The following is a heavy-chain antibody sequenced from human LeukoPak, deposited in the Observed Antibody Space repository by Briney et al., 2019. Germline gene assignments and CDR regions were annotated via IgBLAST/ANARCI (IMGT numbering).Heavy chain of an antibody. CDR3: ARRASENWFDP. CDR1: GGSISSYY. J-gene: IGHJ5*02. Sequence: PSETLSLTCTVSGGSISSYYWSWIRQPPGKGLEWIGYIYYSGSTNYNPSLKSRVTISVDTSKNQFSLKLSSVTAAVTAVYYCARRASENWFDPWGQGTLVTVSS. V-gene: IGHV4-59*08. CDR2: IYYSGST. D-gene: IGHD6-6*01.